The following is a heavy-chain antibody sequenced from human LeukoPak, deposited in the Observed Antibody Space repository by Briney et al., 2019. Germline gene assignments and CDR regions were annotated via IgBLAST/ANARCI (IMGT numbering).Heavy chain of an antibody. CDR2: INHSGST. J-gene: IGHJ6*03. V-gene: IGHV4-34*01. CDR1: EFSVGSNY. Sequence: GSLRLSCAASEFSVGSNYMTWIRQPPGKGLEWIGEINHSGSTNYNPSLKSRVTISVDTSKNQFSLKLSSVTAADTAVYYCARLRGITMVRGGYYMDVWGKGTMVTISS. CDR3: ARLRGITMVRGGYYMDV. D-gene: IGHD3-10*01.